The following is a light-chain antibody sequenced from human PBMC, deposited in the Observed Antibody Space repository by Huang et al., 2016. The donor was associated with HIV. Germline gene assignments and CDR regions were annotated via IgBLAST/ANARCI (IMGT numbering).Light chain of an antibody. J-gene: IGKJ4*01. CDR1: QSISSL. Sequence: DIQMTQSLSTLSASVGDRVTITCRASQSISSLLAWYQQKPGKAPKLLIYSESSLESGVPSRFSVSGSGTEFTLTISSLQPDDFATYYCQQYNSYSTFGGGTKVEIK. CDR2: SES. CDR3: QQYNSYST. V-gene: IGKV1-5*03.